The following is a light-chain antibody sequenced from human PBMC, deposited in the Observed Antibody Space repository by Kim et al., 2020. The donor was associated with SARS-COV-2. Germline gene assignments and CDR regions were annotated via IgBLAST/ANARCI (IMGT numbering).Light chain of an antibody. CDR3: AAWDDSLNGPV. Sequence: GQMFTISCSGSRSNIGSNSVNWYQQLPGAAPKLLIYAKNHRPSGVPGRFSGSKSGTSASLAISGLQSEDEADYYCAAWDDSLNGPVFGGGTQLTVL. CDR1: RSNIGSNS. J-gene: IGLJ2*01. CDR2: AKN. V-gene: IGLV1-44*01.